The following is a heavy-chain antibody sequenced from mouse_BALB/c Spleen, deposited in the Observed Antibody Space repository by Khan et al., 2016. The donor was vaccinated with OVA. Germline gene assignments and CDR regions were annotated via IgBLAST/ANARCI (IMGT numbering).Heavy chain of an antibody. D-gene: IGHD3-1*01. V-gene: IGHV9-3-1*01. CDR1: GYTFTNYG. CDR2: INTYTGET. CDR3: TRPPYCSYTRAH. J-gene: IGHJ4*01. Sequence: QIQLVQSGPELKKPGETVKISCKVSGYTFTNYGMNWVKQSPGKTLKWMGWINTYTGETKYADDFKGRFAFSLETSASTAYLQINNLKNEDTATXVWTRPPYCSYTRAHWGQGTSVTVSS.